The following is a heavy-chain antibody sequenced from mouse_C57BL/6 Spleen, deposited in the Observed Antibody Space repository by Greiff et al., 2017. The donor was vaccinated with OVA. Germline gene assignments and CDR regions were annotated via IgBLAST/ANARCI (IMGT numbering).Heavy chain of an antibody. CDR1: GYSITSGYY. V-gene: IGHV3-6*01. CDR2: ISYDGSN. J-gene: IGHJ4*01. Sequence: ESGPGLVKPSQSLSLTCSVTGYSITSGYYWNWIRQFPGNKLEWMGYISYDGSNNYNPSLKNRISITRDTSKNQFFLKLNSVTTEDTATYYCARDTPIYYDYSYAMDYWGQGTSVTVSS. D-gene: IGHD2-4*01. CDR3: ARDTPIYYDYSYAMDY.